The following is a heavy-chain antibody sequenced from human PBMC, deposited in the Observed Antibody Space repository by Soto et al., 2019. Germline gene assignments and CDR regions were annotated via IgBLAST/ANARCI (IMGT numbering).Heavy chain of an antibody. V-gene: IGHV3-21*01. CDR2: ISSSNSYI. J-gene: IGHJ5*02. D-gene: IGHD3-16*02. CDR1: GFTFSSYI. CDR3: ARVLDYDYVWGSYPLNWFDP. Sequence: PGGSLRLSCAASGFTFSSYIMNWVRQAPGKGLEWVSSISSSNSYIYYADSVKGRFTISRDNAKNSLYLQMNSLRAEDTAVYYCARVLDYDYVWGSYPLNWFDPWGQGTLVTVSS.